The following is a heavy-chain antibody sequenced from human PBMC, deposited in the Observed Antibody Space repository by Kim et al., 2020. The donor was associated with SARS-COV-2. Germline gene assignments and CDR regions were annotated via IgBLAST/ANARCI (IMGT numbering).Heavy chain of an antibody. CDR1: GGSVSSGSYY. D-gene: IGHD3-10*01. V-gene: IGHV4-61*01. CDR3: AREPNYYYGSGSYLVSGPPRGWFDP. J-gene: IGHJ5*02. CDR2: IYYSGST. Sequence: SETLSLTCTVSGGSVSSGSYYWSWIRQPPGKGLEWIGYIYYSGSTNYNPSLKSRVTISVDTSKNQFSLKLSSVTAADTAVYYCAREPNYYYGSGSYLVSGPPRGWFDPWGQGTLVTVSS.